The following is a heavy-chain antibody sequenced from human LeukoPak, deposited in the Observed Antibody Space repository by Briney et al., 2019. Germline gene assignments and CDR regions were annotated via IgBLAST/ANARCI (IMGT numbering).Heavy chain of an antibody. CDR3: ARTGGGAAAGGLEY. CDR1: GYTFDVYY. CDR2: FNPSGGNT. V-gene: IGHV1-46*02. J-gene: IGHJ4*02. Sequence: GASVKVSCKASGYTFDVYYIHWVRQAPGQGLEWMGIFNPSGGNTNYAQRFQGRVTLTRDTSTTTVYMDLSGLRPEDTAVYYCARTGGGAAAGGLEYWGQGTPVTVSS. D-gene: IGHD6-13*01.